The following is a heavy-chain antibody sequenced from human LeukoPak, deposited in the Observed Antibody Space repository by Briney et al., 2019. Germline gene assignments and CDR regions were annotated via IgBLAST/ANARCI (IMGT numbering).Heavy chain of an antibody. J-gene: IGHJ6*04. CDR3: AREWNYYGSGIMDV. CDR2: IKQDGGEK. D-gene: IGHD3-10*01. V-gene: IGHV3-7*01. Sequence: PGGSLRLSCAASGFTFSSYWMSWVRQAPGKGLEWVANIKQDGGEKYYVGSVKGRFTVSRDNAKNSLYLQMNSLRAEDTGVYYCAREWNYYGSGIMDVWGKGTTVTVSS. CDR1: GFTFSSYW.